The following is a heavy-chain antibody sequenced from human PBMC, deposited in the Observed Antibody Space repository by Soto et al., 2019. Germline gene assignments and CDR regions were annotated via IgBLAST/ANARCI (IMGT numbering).Heavy chain of an antibody. V-gene: IGHV1-18*01. CDR2: ISAYNGNT. CDR1: GYTFTSYV. D-gene: IGHD6-13*01. J-gene: IGHJ3*02. CDR3: ARLEVAAAAGNNAFDX. Sequence: ASVKVSCKASGYTFTSYVISWVRQAPGQGLEWMGWISAYNGNTNYAQKLQGRVTMTTDTSTSTAYMELRSLRSDDTAVYYCARLEVAAAAGNNAFDXWGQGTMVTVSS.